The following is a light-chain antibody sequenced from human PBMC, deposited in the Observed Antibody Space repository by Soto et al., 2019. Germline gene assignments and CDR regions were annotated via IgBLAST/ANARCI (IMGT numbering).Light chain of an antibody. Sequence: DIQMTPSPSSLSASVVDRVTITCRASQSISSYLNWYQQKPGKAPKLLIYAASSLQSGGPSRFSGSGSGTDFTLTISRLEPEDFAVYYCQQYGSSPITFGQGTRLEN. CDR1: QSISSY. J-gene: IGKJ5*01. V-gene: IGKV1-39*01. CDR2: AAS. CDR3: QQYGSSPIT.